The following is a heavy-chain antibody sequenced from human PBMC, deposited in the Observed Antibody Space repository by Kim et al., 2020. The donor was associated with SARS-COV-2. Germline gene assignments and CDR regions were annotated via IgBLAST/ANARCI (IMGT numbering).Heavy chain of an antibody. J-gene: IGHJ3*02. CDR1: GFSLSTSGVG. CDR3: AHRRRGYSSSWYGKTDAFDI. V-gene: IGHV2-5*02. D-gene: IGHD6-13*01. Sequence: SGPTLVKPTQTLTLTCTFSGFSLSTSGVGVGWIRQPPGKALEWLALIYWDDDKRYSPSLKSRLTITKDTSKNQVVLTMTNMDPVDTATYYCAHRRRGYSSSWYGKTDAFDIWGQGTMVTVSS. CDR2: IYWDDDK.